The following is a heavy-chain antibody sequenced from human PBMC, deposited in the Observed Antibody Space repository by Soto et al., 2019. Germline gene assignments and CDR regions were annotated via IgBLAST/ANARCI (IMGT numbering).Heavy chain of an antibody. Sequence: SETLSLTCTVSGGSIISGDYYWSWIRQPPGKGLEWIGYIYYSGNTYYNPSLKSRVTISVDTSKNQFSLKLSPVTAADTAVFYCARGSYYYDSSGYYPYGGQGTLVTVSS. V-gene: IGHV4-30-4*08. CDR2: IYYSGNT. CDR3: ARGSYYYDSSGYYPY. CDR1: GGSIISGDYY. J-gene: IGHJ4*02. D-gene: IGHD3-22*01.